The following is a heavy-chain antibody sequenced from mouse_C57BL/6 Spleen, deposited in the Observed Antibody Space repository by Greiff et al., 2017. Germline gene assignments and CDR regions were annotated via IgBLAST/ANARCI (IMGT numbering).Heavy chain of an antibody. CDR3: AREWGTGGEAWFAY. CDR2: IYPGSGNT. V-gene: IGHV1-84*01. CDR1: GYTFTDYY. D-gene: IGHD4-1*01. J-gene: IGHJ3*01. Sequence: QVHVKQSGPELVKPGASVKISCKASGYTFTDYYINWVKQRPGQGLEWIGWIYPGSGNTKYNEKFKGKATLTVDTSSSTAYMQLSSLTSEDSAVYFCAREWGTGGEAWFAYWGQGTLVTVSA.